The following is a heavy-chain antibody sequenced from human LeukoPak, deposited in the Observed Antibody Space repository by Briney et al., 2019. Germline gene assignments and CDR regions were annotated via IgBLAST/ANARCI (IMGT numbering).Heavy chain of an antibody. D-gene: IGHD5-12*01. CDR3: ARLSVDIVATAYYSDY. CDR1: GGSISSGDYY. V-gene: IGHV4-30-4*01. Sequence: SETLSLTCTVSGGSISSGDYYWSWIRQPPGKGLEWIGYIYYSGSTYYNPSLKSRVTISVDTSKNQFSLKLSSVTAADTAVYYCARLSVDIVATAYYSDYWGQGTLVTVSS. J-gene: IGHJ4*02. CDR2: IYYSGST.